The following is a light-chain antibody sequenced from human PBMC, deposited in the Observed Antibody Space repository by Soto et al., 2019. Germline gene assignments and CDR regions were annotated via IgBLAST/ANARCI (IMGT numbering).Light chain of an antibody. CDR1: SRDVGGYNY. CDR3: SSYTSSSTLV. CDR2: DVI. Sequence: QSVLTQPASVSGSPGQSITLSCTGTSRDVGGYNYVSWYQQHPGKAPKLMIYDVINRPSGVSNRFSGSKSGNTASLTISGLQAEDEADYCCSSYTSSSTLVFGTGTKVTVL. J-gene: IGLJ1*01. V-gene: IGLV2-14*01.